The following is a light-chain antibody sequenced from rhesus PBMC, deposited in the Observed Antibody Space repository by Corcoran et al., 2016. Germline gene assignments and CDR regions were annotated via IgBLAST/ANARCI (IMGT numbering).Light chain of an antibody. J-gene: IGKJ4*01. CDR3: QQYNSLPLT. CDR2: YAI. Sequence: DIQMTQSPSSVSASVGDRVIITCRVSQDISHYLAWYQQKPGKAPKLLINYAITLPRGVPSRFSGSGSWTDFTLPISSLQPEDFATYSFQQYNSLPLTFGGGTKVEIK. V-gene: IGKV1-25*01. CDR1: QDISHY.